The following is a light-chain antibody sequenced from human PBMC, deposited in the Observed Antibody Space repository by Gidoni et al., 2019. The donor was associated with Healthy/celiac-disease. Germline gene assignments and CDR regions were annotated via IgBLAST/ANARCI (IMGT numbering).Light chain of an antibody. V-gene: IGLV1-44*01. J-gene: IGLJ2*01. CDR3: AAWDGSLNGPV. Sequence: SVLTQPPSSSVTPAQRVTIPCSGRSSNIGSNTVNWYQQPPGTAPKPLIYRDNQRPSGVPDRFSGSKSGTSATLTISGLQAEDEADYYCAAWDGSLNGPVFGGGTKLTVL. CDR1: SSNIGSNT. CDR2: RDN.